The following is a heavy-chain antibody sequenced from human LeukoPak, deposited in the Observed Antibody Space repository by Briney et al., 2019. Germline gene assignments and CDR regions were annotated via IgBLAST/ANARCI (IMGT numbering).Heavy chain of an antibody. CDR2: INAGNGNT. Sequence: ASVKVSCKASGYTFSTYTMHWMRQAPGQRLEWMGWINAGNGNTKYSQKFQGRVTITRDTSASTAYMEMSSLRSEDTAVYYCAREIDRDDYNRFFDYWGQGTLVTVSS. D-gene: IGHD5-24*01. V-gene: IGHV1-3*01. CDR1: GYTFSTYT. J-gene: IGHJ4*02. CDR3: AREIDRDDYNRFFDY.